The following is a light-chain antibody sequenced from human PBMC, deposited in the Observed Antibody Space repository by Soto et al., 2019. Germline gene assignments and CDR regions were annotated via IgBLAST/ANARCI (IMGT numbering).Light chain of an antibody. V-gene: IGLV2-11*01. CDR3: CSYAGSYTFV. Sequence: QSALTQPRSVSGSPGQSITISCTGTSSDVGTYNFVSWYQHHPGKAPKLMIYDVSHRPSGVPDRFSGSKSDNTASLTISGLQAEDEADYYCCSYAGSYTFVFGTGIKLTVL. J-gene: IGLJ1*01. CDR1: SSDVGTYNF. CDR2: DVS.